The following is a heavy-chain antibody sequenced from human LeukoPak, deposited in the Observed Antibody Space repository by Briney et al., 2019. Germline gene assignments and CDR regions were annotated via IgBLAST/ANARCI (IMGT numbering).Heavy chain of an antibody. CDR1: GFTFSSYG. Sequence: GGFLRLSCAASGFTFSSYGMHWVRQAPGKGLEWVAVISYDGSNKYYADSVKGRFTISRDNSKNTLYLQMNSLRAEDTAVYYCAKDRIVVVPAAMFDVDYWGQGTLVTVSS. J-gene: IGHJ4*02. D-gene: IGHD2-2*01. V-gene: IGHV3-30*18. CDR2: ISYDGSNK. CDR3: AKDRIVVVPAAMFDVDY.